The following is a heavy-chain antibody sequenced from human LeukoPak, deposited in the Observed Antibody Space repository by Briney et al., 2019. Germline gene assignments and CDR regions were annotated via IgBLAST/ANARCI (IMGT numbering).Heavy chain of an antibody. J-gene: IGHJ5*02. CDR2: MNPNSGNT. Sequence: ASVKVSCKASGYTFTSYDINWVRQATGQGLEWRGWMNPNSGNTGYAQKFQGRVTMTRNTSISTAYLELSSLRPEDTAVYYCAAGPYCSSTSCYSGRYNWFDPWGQGTLVTVSS. V-gene: IGHV1-8*02. CDR1: GYTFTSYD. CDR3: AAGPYCSSTSCYSGRYNWFDP. D-gene: IGHD2-2*02.